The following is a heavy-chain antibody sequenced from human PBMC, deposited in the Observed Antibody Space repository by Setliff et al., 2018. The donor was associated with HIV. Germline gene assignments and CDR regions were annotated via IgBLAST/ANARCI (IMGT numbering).Heavy chain of an antibody. Sequence: KPSETLSLTCSVSGGSMSFYYWSWIRQPPGKGLDWIGYIYYSGSTDSNPSLKSRVAISMDTSKNEFSLNLRSVTAADTAIYYCARGRGELDSWGQGTLVTVSS. J-gene: IGHJ4*02. D-gene: IGHD3-10*01. CDR2: IYYSGST. CDR1: GGSMSFYY. CDR3: ARGRGELDS. V-gene: IGHV4-59*01.